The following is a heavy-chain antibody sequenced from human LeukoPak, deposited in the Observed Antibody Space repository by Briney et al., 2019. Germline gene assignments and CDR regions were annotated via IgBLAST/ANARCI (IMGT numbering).Heavy chain of an antibody. CDR1: GFTVSSNY. CDR3: ARGPYRGRLVTLSGDY. Sequence: GGSLRLSCEASGFTVSSNYMSWVRQAPGKGLEWVSYISTSGTYTNYADSVKGRFTISRDNSKNTLYLQMNSLRAEDTAVYYCARGPYRGRLVTLSGDYWGQGTLVTVSS. J-gene: IGHJ4*02. D-gene: IGHD3-9*01. CDR2: ISTSGTYT. V-gene: IGHV3-11*06.